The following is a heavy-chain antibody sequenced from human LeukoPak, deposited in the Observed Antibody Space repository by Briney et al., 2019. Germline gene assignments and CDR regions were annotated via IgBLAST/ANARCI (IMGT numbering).Heavy chain of an antibody. CDR3: TRGGARYLDS. D-gene: IGHD3-9*01. CDR1: GFTFGTSA. CDR2: MKEDGSEI. J-gene: IGHJ4*02. V-gene: IGHV3-7*01. Sequence: GGSLRLSCAASGFTFGTSAMSWVRQAPGKGPEWVAKMKEDGSEIYYGDSVKGRFTICRDNAKNSLCLQMSSLTVEDTAVYYCTRGGARYLDSWGQGTLVTVSS.